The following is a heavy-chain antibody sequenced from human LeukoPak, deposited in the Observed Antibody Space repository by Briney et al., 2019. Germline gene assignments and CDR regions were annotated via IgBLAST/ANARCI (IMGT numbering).Heavy chain of an antibody. CDR1: GGSFSGYY. CDR2: INHSGST. V-gene: IGHV4-34*01. CDR3: ARNSYGYERYDY. D-gene: IGHD5-18*01. J-gene: IGHJ4*02. Sequence: PSETLSLTCAVYGGSFSGYYWSWIRQPPGKGLEWIGEINHSGSTNYNPSLKSRVTISVDTSKNQFSLKLSSVTAADTAVYYCARNSYGYERYDYWGQGTLVTVSS.